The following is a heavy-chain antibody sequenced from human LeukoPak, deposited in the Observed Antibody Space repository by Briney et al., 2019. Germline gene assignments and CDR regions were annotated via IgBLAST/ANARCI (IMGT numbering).Heavy chain of an antibody. V-gene: IGHV1-2*02. CDR3: ARAKGGYSGYDYLSHYFDY. CDR1: GYTFTGYY. D-gene: IGHD5-12*01. CDR2: INPNSGGT. J-gene: IGHJ4*02. Sequence: ASVKVSCKASGYTFTGYYMHWVRQAPGQGLEWMGWINPNSGGTNYAQKFQGRVTMTRDTSISTAYMELSSLRSEDTAVYYCARAKGGYSGYDYLSHYFDYWGQGTLVTVSS.